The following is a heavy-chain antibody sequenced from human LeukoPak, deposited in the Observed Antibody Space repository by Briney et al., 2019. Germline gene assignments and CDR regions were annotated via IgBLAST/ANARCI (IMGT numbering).Heavy chain of an antibody. Sequence: QPGGSLRLSCAASGFTFSSYAMSWVRQAPGKGLEWVSAIRGGDGSSYYRDSVKGRFTVSRDNSKNTLYLQMNSLRAEDTAIYYCARDPGSSSFDYWGQGTLVTVSS. J-gene: IGHJ4*02. CDR3: ARDPGSSSFDY. CDR1: GFTFSSYA. D-gene: IGHD6-13*01. CDR2: IRGGDGSS. V-gene: IGHV3-23*01.